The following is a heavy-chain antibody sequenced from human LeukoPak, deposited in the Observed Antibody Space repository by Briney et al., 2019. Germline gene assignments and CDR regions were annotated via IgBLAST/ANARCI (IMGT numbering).Heavy chain of an antibody. CDR2: ISYDGSNK. CDR1: GFPFSSYA. Sequence: GSLRLSCAASGFPFSSYAMHWVRQAPGKGLEWVAVISYDGSNKYYVDSVKGRFTISRDNSKNTLYLQMNSLRAEDTAVYYCARVGSSTSRNYYYYGMDVWGQGTTVTVSS. V-gene: IGHV3-30*04. D-gene: IGHD2-2*01. CDR3: ARVGSSTSRNYYYYGMDV. J-gene: IGHJ6*02.